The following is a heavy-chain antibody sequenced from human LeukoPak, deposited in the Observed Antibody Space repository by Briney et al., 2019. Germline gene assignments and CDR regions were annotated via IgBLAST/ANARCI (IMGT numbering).Heavy chain of an antibody. J-gene: IGHJ5*02. Sequence: SSETLSLTCTVSGGSVSSYYWSWIRQPPGKGLEWIGYIYYSGSTNYNPSLKSRVTISVDTSKNQFSLKLSSVTAADTAVYYCARARRAAAALDWFDPWGQGTLVTVSS. CDR3: ARARRAAAALDWFDP. CDR1: GGSVSSYY. CDR2: IYYSGST. D-gene: IGHD6-13*01. V-gene: IGHV4-59*02.